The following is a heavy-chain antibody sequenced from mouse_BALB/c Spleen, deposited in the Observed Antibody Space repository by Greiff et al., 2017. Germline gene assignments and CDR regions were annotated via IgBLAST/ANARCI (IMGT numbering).Heavy chain of an antibody. J-gene: IGHJ2*01. CDR2: ISSGGGST. CDR3: ARLITTVVPYYFDY. D-gene: IGHD1-1*01. V-gene: IGHV5-12-1*01. CDR1: GFAFSSYD. Sequence: EVKLVESGGGLVKPGGSLKLSCVASGFAFSSYDMSWVRQTPEKRLEWVAYISSGGGSTYYPDTVKGRFTISRDNAKNTLYLQMSSLKSEDTAMYYCARLITTVVPYYFDYWGQGTTLTVSS.